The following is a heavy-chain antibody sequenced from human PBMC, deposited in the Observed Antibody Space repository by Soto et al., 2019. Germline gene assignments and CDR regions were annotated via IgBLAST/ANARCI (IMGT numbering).Heavy chain of an antibody. V-gene: IGHV4-39*01. CDR3: ARLDRFLEYFNH. D-gene: IGHD3-3*01. Sequence: PSETLSLTCSVSGGSISISSYYWGWVRQPPGKGLEWIASMYYSGGTYYNPSLKSRATISVDKSKNQFSLKLTSATAADTAVYYCARLDRFLEYFNHWGQGTLVTVSS. CDR1: GGSISISSYY. J-gene: IGHJ1*01. CDR2: MYYSGGT.